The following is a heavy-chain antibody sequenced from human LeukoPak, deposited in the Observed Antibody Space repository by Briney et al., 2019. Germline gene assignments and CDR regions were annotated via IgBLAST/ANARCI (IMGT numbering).Heavy chain of an antibody. J-gene: IGHJ5*02. CDR1: GGSISSYY. V-gene: IGHV4-59*01. CDR3: AREAFDSSSSPSKFDP. D-gene: IGHD6-6*01. CDR2: IYYSGST. Sequence: SETLSLTCTVSGGSISSYYWSWIRQPPGKGLEWIGYIYYSGSTNYNRSLKSRVTISVDTSKNQFSLKLSSVTAADTAVYYCAREAFDSSSSPSKFDPWGQGTLVTVSS.